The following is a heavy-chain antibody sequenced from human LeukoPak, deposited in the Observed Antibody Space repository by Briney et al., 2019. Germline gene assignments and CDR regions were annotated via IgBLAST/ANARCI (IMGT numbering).Heavy chain of an antibody. J-gene: IGHJ4*02. CDR1: GGSIINTNW. CDR3: SRENGAFSPFGY. V-gene: IGHV4-4*02. D-gene: IGHD2-8*01. CDR2: ISLSGLT. Sequence: PSGTLSLTCGVSGGSIINTNWWSWVRQPPGQGLEWIGEISLSGLTNYNPSLKSRVTVSLDKSKNHLSLNLTSVTAADTAVYYCSRENGAFSPFGYWGQGTLVTVPS.